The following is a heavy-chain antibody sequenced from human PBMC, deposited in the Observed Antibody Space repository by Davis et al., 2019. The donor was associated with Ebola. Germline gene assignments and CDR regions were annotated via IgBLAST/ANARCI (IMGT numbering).Heavy chain of an antibody. J-gene: IGHJ4*02. D-gene: IGHD2-2*01. V-gene: IGHV3-73*01. Sequence: GGSLRLSCAASGFTFRGSAMHWVRQASGPGLEWVGRISSKANSYATAYAASVKGRFTISRDDSKNTAYLQMNSLKTEDTAVYYCTSLLVRDVVPAAIPSDYWGQGTLVTVSS. CDR2: ISSKANSYAT. CDR1: GFTFRGSA. CDR3: TSLLVRDVVPAAIPSDY.